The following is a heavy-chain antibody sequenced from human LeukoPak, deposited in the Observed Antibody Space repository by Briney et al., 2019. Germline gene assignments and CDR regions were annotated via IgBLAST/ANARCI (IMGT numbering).Heavy chain of an antibody. Sequence: GGSLRLSCAASGFTFSSYSMNWVRQAPGKGLEWVSSISSSSSYIYYADSVKGRFTISRDNAKNSLYLQMNSLRAGDTAVYYCAGGYGGAAAGLDYWGQGTLVTVSS. CDR2: ISSSSSYI. D-gene: IGHD6-13*01. CDR3: AGGYGGAAAGLDY. J-gene: IGHJ4*02. V-gene: IGHV3-21*01. CDR1: GFTFSSYS.